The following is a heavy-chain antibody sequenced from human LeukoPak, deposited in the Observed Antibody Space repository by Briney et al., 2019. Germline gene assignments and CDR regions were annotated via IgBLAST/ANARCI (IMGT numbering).Heavy chain of an antibody. V-gene: IGHV4-39*01. Sequence: SETLSLTCTVSGGSISSSSYYWGWIRQPPGKGLEWIGSIYYSGSTYYNPSLKSRVTISVDTSKNQFSLKLSSVTAADTAVYYCARHSKDIVVVVAALNWFGPWGQGTLVTVSS. J-gene: IGHJ5*02. CDR1: GGSISSSSYY. CDR2: IYYSGST. CDR3: ARHSKDIVVVVAALNWFGP. D-gene: IGHD2-15*01.